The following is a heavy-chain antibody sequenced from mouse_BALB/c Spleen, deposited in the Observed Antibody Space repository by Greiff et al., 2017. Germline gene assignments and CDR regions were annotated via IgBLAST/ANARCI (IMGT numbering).Heavy chain of an antibody. CDR3: AREYKNEAVED. CDR2: ICGDGST. V-gene: IGHV2-6-7*01. Sequence: VQVVESGPCLVAPSPCLSLTCTASGFSLTGYGVNWVRQPPGKGLEWLGMICGDGSTDYNSALKSRLSISKDNSKSQVFLKMNSLQTDDTARYYWAREYKNEAVEDGGQGTSDTGSA. D-gene: IGHD1-3*01. J-gene: IGHJ4*01. CDR1: GFSLTGYG.